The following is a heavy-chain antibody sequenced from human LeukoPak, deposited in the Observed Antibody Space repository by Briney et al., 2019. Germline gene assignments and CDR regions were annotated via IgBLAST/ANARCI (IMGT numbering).Heavy chain of an antibody. CDR3: ARDYGDYYFDY. V-gene: IGHV3-30*04. Sequence: GGSLRLSCTASGFTFSNYAMHWVRQAPGKGLEWVAVISYGGSNKYYADSVKGRFTISRDNSKNTLYLQMNSLRAEDTAVYYCARDYGDYYFDYWGQGTLVTVSS. CDR2: ISYGGSNK. CDR1: GFTFSNYA. D-gene: IGHD4-17*01. J-gene: IGHJ4*02.